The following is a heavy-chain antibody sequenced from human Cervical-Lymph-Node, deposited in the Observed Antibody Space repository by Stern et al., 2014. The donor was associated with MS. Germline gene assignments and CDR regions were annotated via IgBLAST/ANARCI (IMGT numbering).Heavy chain of an antibody. CDR3: ARDYDGNYLTYFEY. CDR1: GFTFSSYS. D-gene: IGHD2/OR15-2a*01. J-gene: IGHJ4*02. V-gene: IGHV3-21*01. Sequence: VQLVQSGGGLVKPGGSLNLSCAVSGFTFSSYSMNWVRQAPGNGLEWVSSISSSSSDIYYADSVKGRCTISRDNAKNSLSLQMNSLRAEDTAVYYCARDYDGNYLTYFEYWGQGTLVTVSS. CDR2: ISSSSSDI.